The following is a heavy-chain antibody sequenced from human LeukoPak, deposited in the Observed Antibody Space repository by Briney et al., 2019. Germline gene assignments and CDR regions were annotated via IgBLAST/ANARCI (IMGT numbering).Heavy chain of an antibody. CDR3: ASVKEYNYGYGYFDY. D-gene: IGHD5-18*01. CDR1: GGSVSSDTY. V-gene: IGHV4-61*01. Sequence: PSETLSLTCTVSGGSVSSDTYWSWIRQPPGKGLEWIGYIYYSGRTYYNPSLKSRVTISVDTTKNQFSLKLSSVTAADAAVYYCASVKEYNYGYGYFDYWGQGTLVTVSS. J-gene: IGHJ4*02. CDR2: IYYSGRT.